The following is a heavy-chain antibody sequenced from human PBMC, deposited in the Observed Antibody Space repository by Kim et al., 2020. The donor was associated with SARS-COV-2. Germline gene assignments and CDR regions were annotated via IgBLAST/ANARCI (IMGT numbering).Heavy chain of an antibody. V-gene: IGHV4-30-2*01. CDR3: ARFHPRGGFDY. Sequence: TYYNPSLKSRVTISVDRSKNQFSLKLSSVTAADTAVYYCARFHPRGGFDYWGQGTLVTVSS. CDR2: T. J-gene: IGHJ4*02. D-gene: IGHD3-10*01.